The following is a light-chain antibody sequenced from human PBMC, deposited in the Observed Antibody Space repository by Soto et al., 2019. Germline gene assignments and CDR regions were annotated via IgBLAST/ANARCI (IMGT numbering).Light chain of an antibody. Sequence: QLVLTQSPSASASLGASVKLTCTLSSGHSSYAIAWHQQEAEKGPRFLMKVNSDGSHNKGDGIPDRFSGSSSGAERYLTISSLQSEDEADYYCQTWDTGIWVFGAGTQLTVL. V-gene: IGLV4-69*01. CDR1: SGHSSYA. CDR3: QTWDTGIWV. CDR2: VNSDGSH. J-gene: IGLJ3*02.